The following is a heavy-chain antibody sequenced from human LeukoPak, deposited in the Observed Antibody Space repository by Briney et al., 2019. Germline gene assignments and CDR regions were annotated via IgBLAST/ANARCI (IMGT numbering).Heavy chain of an antibody. D-gene: IGHD2-15*01. V-gene: IGHV4-30-4*01. CDR1: GGSISSGDYY. CDR2: IYYSGST. J-gene: IGHJ6*02. Sequence: SETLSLTCTVSGGSISSGDYYWSWIRQPPGKGLEWIGYIYYSGSTYYNPSLKSRVTISVDTSKNQFSLKLSSVTAADTAVYYCARDRLVVAATWNYYYYGMDVWGQGTTVTVSS. CDR3: ARDRLVVAATWNYYYYGMDV.